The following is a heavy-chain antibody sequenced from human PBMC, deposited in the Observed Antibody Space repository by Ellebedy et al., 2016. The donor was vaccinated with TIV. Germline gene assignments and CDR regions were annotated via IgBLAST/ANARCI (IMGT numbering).Heavy chain of an antibody. V-gene: IGHV5-51*01. CDR2: IYPGDSDT. D-gene: IGHD5-24*01. CDR3: ARQRWLQFEGVYYYYGMDV. CDR1: GYTFTTYW. J-gene: IGHJ6*02. Sequence: GESLKISXKGSGYTFTTYWIGWVRQMPGKGLEWMGIIYPGDSDTRYSPSFQGQVTISADKSISTAYLQWSSLKASDTAMYYCARQRWLQFEGVYYYYGMDVWGQGTTVTVSS.